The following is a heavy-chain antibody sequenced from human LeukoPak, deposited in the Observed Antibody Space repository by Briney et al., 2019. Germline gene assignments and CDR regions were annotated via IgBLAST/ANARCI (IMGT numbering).Heavy chain of an antibody. J-gene: IGHJ4*02. V-gene: IGHV4-39*01. D-gene: IGHD6-19*01. Sequence: SETLSLTCTVSGGSISSSSYYWGWIRQPPGKGLEWIGSIYYSGSTYYNPSLKSRVTISVDTSKNQFSLKLSSVTAADTAVYYCARLGYSSGGGDYWGQGTLVTVSS. CDR2: IYYSGST. CDR3: ARLGYSSGGGDY. CDR1: GGSISSSSYY.